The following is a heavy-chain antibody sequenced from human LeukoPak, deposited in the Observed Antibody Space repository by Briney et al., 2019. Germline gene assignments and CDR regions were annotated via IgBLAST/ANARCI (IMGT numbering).Heavy chain of an antibody. D-gene: IGHD3-22*01. CDR2: INHSGST. V-gene: IGHV4-34*01. CDR1: GGSFSGYY. J-gene: IGHJ4*02. Sequence: SETLSLTCAVYGGSFSGYYWSWIRQPPGKGLEWIGEINHSGSTNYNPSLKSRVTISVDTSKNQFSLKLSSVTAADTAVYYCYACYYDGSGYYSGDYWGQGTLVTVSS. CDR3: YACYYDGSGYYSGDY.